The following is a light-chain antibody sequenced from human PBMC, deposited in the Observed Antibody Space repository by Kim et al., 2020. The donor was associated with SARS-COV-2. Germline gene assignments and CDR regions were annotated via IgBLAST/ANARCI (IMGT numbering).Light chain of an antibody. CDR1: QSVSDK. J-gene: IGKJ4*01. Sequence: EIVMTQSPVTLSVSPGERATLSCRASQSVSDKLAWYQQRPGQPPRLLIYGASTRATGIPTRFSGSGSGTEFTLTISNPQSEDSALCYCQHYNYWPPLTFGGGTKVDIK. V-gene: IGKV3D-15*01. CDR2: GAS. CDR3: QHYNYWPPLT.